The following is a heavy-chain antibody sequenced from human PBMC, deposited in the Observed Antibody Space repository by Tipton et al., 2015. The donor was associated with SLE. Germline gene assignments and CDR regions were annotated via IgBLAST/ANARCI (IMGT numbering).Heavy chain of an antibody. CDR3: AREMGFDSSGNYNPFDY. D-gene: IGHD3-22*01. CDR1: GGSISSYY. J-gene: IGHJ4*01. CDR2: IYYSGST. V-gene: IGHV4-59*01. Sequence: LRLSCTVSGGSISSYYWSWIRQPPGKGLVWIGYIYYSGSTNYNPSLKSRVTISVDTSKNQFSLKLSSVTAADTAIYYCAREMGFDSSGNYNPFDYWGQGTLVTFPS.